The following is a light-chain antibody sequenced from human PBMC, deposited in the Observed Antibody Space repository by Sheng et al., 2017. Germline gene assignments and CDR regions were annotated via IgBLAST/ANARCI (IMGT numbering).Light chain of an antibody. V-gene: IGKV3-20*01. CDR2: GPS. CDR3: QQYGSSPQT. CDR1: QSVSSRN. Sequence: EIVLTQSPGTLSLSPGERATLSCRASQSVSSRNLAWYQQKPGQAPRLLIYGPSSRATGIPDRFSGSGSGTDFTLTISRLEPEDFAVYYCQQYGSSPQTFGQGTKVEIK. J-gene: IGKJ1*01.